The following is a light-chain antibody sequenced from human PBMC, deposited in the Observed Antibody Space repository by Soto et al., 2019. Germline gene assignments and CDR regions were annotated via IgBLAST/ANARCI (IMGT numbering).Light chain of an antibody. CDR1: QSVSSN. J-gene: IGKJ2*01. V-gene: IGKV3-15*01. CDR2: GAS. Sequence: EIVMTQSPATLSVSPGERATLSCRASQSVSSNLAWYQQKPGQAPRLLIYGASTRVTGIPARFSGSGFGTAYTLTISSLLSEDVAVYYCQQYNYWPPYTFGPGTKLEIK. CDR3: QQYNYWPPYT.